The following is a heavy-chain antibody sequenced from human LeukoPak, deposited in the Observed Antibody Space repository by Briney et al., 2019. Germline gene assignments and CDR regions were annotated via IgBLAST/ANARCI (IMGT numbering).Heavy chain of an antibody. V-gene: IGHV4-39*01. CDR2: IYYSGST. CDR1: GGSISSSSYY. Sequence: PSETLSLTCTVSGGSISSSSYYWGWIRQPPGTGLEWIGSIYYSGSTYYNPSLKSRVTISVDTSKNQFSLKLSSVTAADTAVYYCASLKRDPSGDYYYMDVWGKGTTVTVSS. D-gene: IGHD6-25*01. CDR3: ASLKRDPSGDYYYMDV. J-gene: IGHJ6*03.